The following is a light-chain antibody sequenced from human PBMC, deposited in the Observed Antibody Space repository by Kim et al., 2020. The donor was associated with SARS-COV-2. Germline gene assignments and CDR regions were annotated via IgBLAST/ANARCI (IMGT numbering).Light chain of an antibody. V-gene: IGLV1-44*01. CDR1: SSNVGRHF. CDR2: NDN. CDR3: ATWDVSLNGWV. J-gene: IGLJ3*02. Sequence: GQRVNISGSGRSSNVGRHFVNWYQQLPGTAPKVFIYNDNKRPSGVPDRFSGSRSGTSASLAISGLQSEDEADYYCATWDVSLNGWVFGGGTQLTVL.